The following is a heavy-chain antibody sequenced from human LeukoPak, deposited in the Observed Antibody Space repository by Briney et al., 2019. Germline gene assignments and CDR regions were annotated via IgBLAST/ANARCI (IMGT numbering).Heavy chain of an antibody. Sequence: SETLSLTCTVSGGSISSYYWSWIRQPPGKGLEGIGYIYYSGSTNYNPSLKSRVTISVDTSKNQFSLELSSVTAADTAVYYCARVTMVRGVYMDVWGKGTTVTISS. CDR1: GGSISSYY. CDR3: ARVTMVRGVYMDV. D-gene: IGHD3-10*01. CDR2: IYYSGST. V-gene: IGHV4-59*01. J-gene: IGHJ6*03.